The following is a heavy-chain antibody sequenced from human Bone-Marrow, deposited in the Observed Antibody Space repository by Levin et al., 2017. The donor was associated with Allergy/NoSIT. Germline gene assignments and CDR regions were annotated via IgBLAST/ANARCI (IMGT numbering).Heavy chain of an antibody. D-gene: IGHD2-2*01. CDR2: ISYDGSNQ. Sequence: PGGSLRLSCAASGFTFSSYGMHWVRQAPGKGLEWVAVISYDGSNQFYGDSVKGRFTISRDNSKNTLYLQMDSLRPEDTAVYYCAHGSVVRGYSNYFDYWGQGTLVTVSS. CDR1: GFTFSSYG. CDR3: AHGSVVRGYSNYFDY. V-gene: IGHV3-30*03. J-gene: IGHJ4*02.